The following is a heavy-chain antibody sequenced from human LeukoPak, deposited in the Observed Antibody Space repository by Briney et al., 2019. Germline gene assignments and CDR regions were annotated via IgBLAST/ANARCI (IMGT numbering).Heavy chain of an antibody. CDR2: ISSSSTYI. Sequence: GGSLRLSCAASGVTFSGYGMNWVRQAPGKGLEWVSSISSSSTYIYYADSVKGRFTISRDNAKNSLYLQMNSLRAEDTAVYYCARDYFRTEYSSSYDYWGQGTLVTVSS. V-gene: IGHV3-21*01. J-gene: IGHJ4*02. CDR3: ARDYFRTEYSSSYDY. D-gene: IGHD6-6*01. CDR1: GVTFSGYG.